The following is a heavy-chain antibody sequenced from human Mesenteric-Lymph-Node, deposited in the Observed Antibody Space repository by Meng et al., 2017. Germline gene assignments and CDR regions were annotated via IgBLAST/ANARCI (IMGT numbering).Heavy chain of an antibody. J-gene: IGHJ5*02. CDR1: GDSITSGDYS. CDR3: VRDTRRGGGWFDP. D-gene: IGHD3-10*01. CDR2: IYHGVNI. Sequence: QQPGSGLGRPSPPLSLPCAVSGDSITSGDYSGTWIRQPPGKGLEWIGYIYHGVNIYYTPSLRSRVTISVDKSRNQFSLKLTSVSAADTAVYYCVRDTRRGGGWFDPWGQGTLVTVSS. V-gene: IGHV4-30-2*01.